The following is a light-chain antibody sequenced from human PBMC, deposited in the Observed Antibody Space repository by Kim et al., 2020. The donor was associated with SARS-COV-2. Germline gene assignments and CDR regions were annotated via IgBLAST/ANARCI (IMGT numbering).Light chain of an antibody. CDR3: LQASHCTHT. Sequence: DVVMTQSPLSLPVTLGQSASISFRSSQSLVHSNVNTYLNWFQQRPGQSPRRLIYRLSIRDSGVPARVSGSSGSGSDFTLKISRVEAEDVGVYSCLQASHCTHTFGHETKLEI. V-gene: IGKV2-30*02. J-gene: IGKJ2*01. CDR1: QSLVHSNVNTY. CDR2: RLS.